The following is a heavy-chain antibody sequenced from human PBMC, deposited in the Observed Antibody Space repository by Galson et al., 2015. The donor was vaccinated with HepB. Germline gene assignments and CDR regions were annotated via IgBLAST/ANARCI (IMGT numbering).Heavy chain of an antibody. Sequence: SLRLSCAASGFTFSSYSMNWVRQAPGKGLEWVSSISSSSSYIYYADSVKGRFTISRDNAKNSLYLQMNSLRAEDTAVYYCATLYYDSTAVADYWGQGTLVTVSS. CDR1: GFTFSSYS. CDR3: ATLYYDSTAVADY. V-gene: IGHV3-21*01. CDR2: ISSSSSYI. J-gene: IGHJ4*02. D-gene: IGHD3-22*01.